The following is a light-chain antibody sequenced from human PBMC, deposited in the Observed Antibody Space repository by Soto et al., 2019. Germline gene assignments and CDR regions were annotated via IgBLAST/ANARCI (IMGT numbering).Light chain of an antibody. CDR3: CSYAGSYTYV. Sequence: QSVLTRPRSVSASPGQSVTSSCTGTSSDVGGYNYVSWYQQLPGKAPKLMVYDVSKRPSGVPDRFSGSKSGNTASLTISGLQTEDEADYYCCSYAGSYTYVFGTGTKVTGL. CDR2: DVS. CDR1: SSDVGGYNY. V-gene: IGLV2-11*01. J-gene: IGLJ1*01.